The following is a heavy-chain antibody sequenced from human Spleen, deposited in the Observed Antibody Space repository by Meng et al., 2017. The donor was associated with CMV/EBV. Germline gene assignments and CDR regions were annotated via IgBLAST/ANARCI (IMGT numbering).Heavy chain of an antibody. J-gene: IGHJ4*02. CDR1: GFTFSSYG. V-gene: IGHV3-30*02. Sequence: GESLKISCAASGFTFSSYGMHWVRQAPGKGLEWVAFIRYDGSNKYYVDSVKGRFTISRDNSKNTLYLQMNSLRAEDTAVYYCARADIVVVPAAGLSFDYWGQGTLVTVSS. CDR2: IRYDGSNK. D-gene: IGHD2-2*01. CDR3: ARADIVVVPAAGLSFDY.